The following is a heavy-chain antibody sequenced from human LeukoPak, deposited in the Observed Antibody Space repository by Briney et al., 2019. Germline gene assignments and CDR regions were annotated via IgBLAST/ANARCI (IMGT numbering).Heavy chain of an antibody. Sequence: GGSLRLSCAASGFTFSSYSMNWVRQAPGKGLEWVSSISSSSYIYYEDSVKGRFTISRDNAKNSLYLQMNSLRAEDTAVYYCARAQYSSGWYGGDYWGQGTLVTVSS. D-gene: IGHD6-19*01. CDR1: GFTFSSYS. V-gene: IGHV3-21*01. CDR3: ARAQYSSGWYGGDY. CDR2: ISSSSYI. J-gene: IGHJ4*02.